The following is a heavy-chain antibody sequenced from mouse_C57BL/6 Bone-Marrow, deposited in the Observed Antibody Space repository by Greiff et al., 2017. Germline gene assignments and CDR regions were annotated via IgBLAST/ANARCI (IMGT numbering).Heavy chain of an antibody. Sequence: QVQLQQPGAELVKPGASVKLSCKASGYTFTSYWMHWVKQRPGQGLEWIGMIHPNSGSTNYNEKFKSKATLTVDKSSSTAYMQLSSLTSEDSAVYYCASIYYDYDDADYWGQGTTLTVSS. CDR1: GYTFTSYW. V-gene: IGHV1-64*01. CDR3: ASIYYDYDDADY. J-gene: IGHJ2*01. D-gene: IGHD2-4*01. CDR2: IHPNSGST.